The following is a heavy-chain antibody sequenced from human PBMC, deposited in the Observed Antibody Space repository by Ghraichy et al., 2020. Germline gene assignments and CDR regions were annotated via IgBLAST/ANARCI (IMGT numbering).Heavy chain of an antibody. D-gene: IGHD4-23*01. CDR3: AILRWELLTLPF. Sequence: GESLNISCEGSGFMFTSYALSWVRQAPGKGLEWVSGFSGSGSRTYYSDSVRGRFTISRDNSKKTVYLQMNSLRAEDSAVYYCAILRWELLTLPFWGQGTLVTVSS. V-gene: IGHV3-23*01. CDR1: GFMFTSYA. J-gene: IGHJ4*02. CDR2: FSGSGSRT.